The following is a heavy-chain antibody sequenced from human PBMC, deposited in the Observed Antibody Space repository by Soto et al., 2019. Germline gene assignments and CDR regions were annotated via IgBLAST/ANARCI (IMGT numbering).Heavy chain of an antibody. CDR2: ISYDGTNK. D-gene: IGHD2-15*01. V-gene: IGHV3-30-3*01. CDR3: AREPNTSGGQHRAFNSFDS. Sequence: QVQRVESGGGVVQPGRSLRLSCAASGFSFSISPLHWVRQAPGKGPEGVALISYDGTNKFNAHSVKGPFTISRDNSKSTRYLQVDSLRPEDAAVYYWAREPNTSGGQHRAFNSFDSWGQGTLVTVSS. CDR1: GFSFSISP. J-gene: IGHJ5*01.